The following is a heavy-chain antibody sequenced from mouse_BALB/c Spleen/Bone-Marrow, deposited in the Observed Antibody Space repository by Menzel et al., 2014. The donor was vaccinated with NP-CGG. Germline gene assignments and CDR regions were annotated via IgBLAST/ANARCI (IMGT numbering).Heavy chain of an antibody. CDR1: GYTFTSYT. CDR3: ARDGSSYVNYFDY. Sequence: QVQLQQSAAELARPGASVKMSCKASGYTFTSYTMHWVKQRPGQGLEWIGYINPSSGYTEYNQKFKDKTTLTADKSSSTAYMQLSSQTSEDSAVYYGARDGSSYVNYFDYWGQGTTLTVSS. V-gene: IGHV1-4*02. J-gene: IGHJ2*01. D-gene: IGHD1-1*01. CDR2: INPSSGYT.